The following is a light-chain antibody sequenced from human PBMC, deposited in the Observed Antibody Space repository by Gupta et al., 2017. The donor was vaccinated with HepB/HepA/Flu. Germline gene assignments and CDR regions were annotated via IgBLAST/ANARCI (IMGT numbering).Light chain of an antibody. CDR1: QGIRSY. J-gene: IGKJ5*01. CDR2: VAS. CDR3: QQIKNFPIT. Sequence: DIQLTQSTSFLSASVGDRVTITCRASQGIRSYLAWYQQKPGKAPKLLIYVASTLQSGVPSRVSGSGSGTEFTLTISSLQPEDFASYYCQQIKNFPITFGQGTRLEIK. V-gene: IGKV1-9*01.